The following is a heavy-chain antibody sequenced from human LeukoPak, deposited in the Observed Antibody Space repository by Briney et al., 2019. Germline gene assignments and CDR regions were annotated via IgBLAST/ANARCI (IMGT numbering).Heavy chain of an antibody. CDR3: ARARGESYYGYYYYYMDV. CDR2: INQSGNT. CDR1: GGSFSGYY. D-gene: IGHD1-26*01. V-gene: IGHV4-34*01. J-gene: IGHJ6*03. Sequence: SSETLSLTCAVYGGSFSGYYWTWIRQPPGKGLEWIGEINQSGNTNYNPSLKSRVTISVDTSKKQFSLKLSSVTAADTAVYYCARARGESYYGYYYYYMDVWGKGTTVTVSS.